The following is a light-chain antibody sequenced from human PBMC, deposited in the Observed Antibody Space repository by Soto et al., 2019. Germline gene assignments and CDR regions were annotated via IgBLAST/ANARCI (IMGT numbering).Light chain of an antibody. CDR2: EAS. CDR3: CSYGRSVV. Sequence: QSALTQPASVSGSPGQSITISCTGISNDVGTYNLVSWYQHHPGKAPKLIIYEASKRPSGVPNRFSGSKSGNTASLTISGLQVGDGADYSGCSYGRSVVFGGGTKLTAL. J-gene: IGLJ2*01. V-gene: IGLV2-23*01. CDR1: SNDVGTYNL.